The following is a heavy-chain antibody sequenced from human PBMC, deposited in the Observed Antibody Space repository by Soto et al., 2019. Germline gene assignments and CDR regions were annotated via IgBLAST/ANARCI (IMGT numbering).Heavy chain of an antibody. Sequence: GGSLRLSCAASGFTFSSYDMHWVRQATGKGLEWVSAIGTAGDTYYPGSVKGRFTISRENAKNSLYLQMNSLRAGDTAVYYCARDLLGYCSGGSCTPGWYFDLWGRGTLVTVSS. D-gene: IGHD2-15*01. CDR3: ARDLLGYCSGGSCTPGWYFDL. V-gene: IGHV3-13*01. CDR2: IGTAGDT. J-gene: IGHJ2*01. CDR1: GFTFSSYD.